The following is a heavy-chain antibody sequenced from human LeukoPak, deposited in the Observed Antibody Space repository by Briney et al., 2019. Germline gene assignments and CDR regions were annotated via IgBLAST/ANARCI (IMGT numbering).Heavy chain of an antibody. Sequence: GGSLRLSCVASGFTFSISSMSWVRQAPGKGLEWVSYISSSSSSIYDADSVRGRFTISRDNAKNSLYLQMNSLRAEDTAVYYCARDEGGPVLYFDYWGQGTLVTVSS. V-gene: IGHV3-48*04. CDR1: GFTFSISS. J-gene: IGHJ4*02. CDR3: ARDEGGPVLYFDY. CDR2: ISSSSSSI. D-gene: IGHD2-15*01.